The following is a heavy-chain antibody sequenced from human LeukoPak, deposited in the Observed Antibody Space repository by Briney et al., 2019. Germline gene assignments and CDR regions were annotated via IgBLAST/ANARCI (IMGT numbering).Heavy chain of an antibody. CDR3: ARCWGMVDY. V-gene: IGHV3-53*01. D-gene: IGHD7-27*01. J-gene: IGHJ4*02. Sequence: GGSLRLSCAASGVSVSNDYISWVRQAPGKGLEWVSVIYSGGNTYYADSVKGRFTISRDNSKNTVYLQMNTVRAEDTAVYYCARCWGMVDYWGQGTLVNVSS. CDR2: IYSGGNT. CDR1: GVSVSNDY.